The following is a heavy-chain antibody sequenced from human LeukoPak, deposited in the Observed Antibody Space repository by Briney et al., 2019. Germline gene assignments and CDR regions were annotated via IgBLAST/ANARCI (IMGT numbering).Heavy chain of an antibody. D-gene: IGHD6-19*01. CDR1: GFTVSNNH. V-gene: IGHV3-53*01. J-gene: IGHJ4*02. CDR3: AKESSGWYPGYFDY. Sequence: GGSLRLSCAASGFTVSNNHMMWVRRAPGKGLEWVSAIFRDDSTYYADSVKGRFTISRDNSKNTLYLQMNSLRAEDTAVYYCAKESSGWYPGYFDYWGQGTLVTVSS. CDR2: IFRDDST.